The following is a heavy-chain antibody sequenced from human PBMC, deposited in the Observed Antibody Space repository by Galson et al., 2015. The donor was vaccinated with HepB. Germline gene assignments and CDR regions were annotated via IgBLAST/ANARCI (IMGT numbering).Heavy chain of an antibody. V-gene: IGHV3-23*01. CDR1: GFSFSNCA. J-gene: IGHJ4*02. CDR2: IRSTGDNT. Sequence: RLSCAASGFSFSNCAMSWVRQAPGKGLEWVSGIRSTGDNTYYADSVKGRFTISRDTSKNTLYLQMSSLRTDDTAVYYCAKESANLYYLDYWGQGTLVTVSS. CDR3: AKESANLYYLDY.